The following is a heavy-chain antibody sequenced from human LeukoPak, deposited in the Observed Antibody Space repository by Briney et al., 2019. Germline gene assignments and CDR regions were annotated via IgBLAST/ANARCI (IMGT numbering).Heavy chain of an antibody. CDR1: GYSFTSYW. J-gene: IGHJ5*02. D-gene: IGHD6-19*01. V-gene: IGHV5-51*01. Sequence: KIGESLKISCKGSGYSFTSYWIGWVRQVPGKGLEWMGIIYPGDFDTRYSPSFQGQVTISADKSINTAYLQWSSLKASDTAMYYCARQGIAVANTGFDHWGQGTLVTVSS. CDR3: ARQGIAVANTGFDH. CDR2: IYPGDFDT.